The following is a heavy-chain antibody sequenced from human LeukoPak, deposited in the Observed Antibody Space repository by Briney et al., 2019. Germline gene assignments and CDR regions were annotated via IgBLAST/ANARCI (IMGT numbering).Heavy chain of an antibody. V-gene: IGHV4-34*01. Sequence: SEPLSLTCAVYGGFFSGYYWSWIRHPPGEGVEWIGEINHSGSTNYNPSLKSRVTISVDTSKNQFSLKLSSVTAADTAVYYCARGLLLWFGKRYYFDYWGQGTLVTVSS. J-gene: IGHJ4*02. CDR1: GGFFSGYY. D-gene: IGHD3-10*01. CDR2: INHSGST. CDR3: ARGLLLWFGKRYYFDY.